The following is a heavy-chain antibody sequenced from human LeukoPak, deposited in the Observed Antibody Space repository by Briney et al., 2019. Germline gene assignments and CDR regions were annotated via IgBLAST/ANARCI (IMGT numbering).Heavy chain of an antibody. D-gene: IGHD3-22*01. CDR2: IYHSGST. CDR1: GGSISSGGYS. V-gene: IGHV4-30-2*01. Sequence: SETLSLTCAVSGGSISSGGYSWSWIRQPPGKGLEWIGYIYHSGSTYYNPSLKSRVTISVDRSKNQFSLKLSSVTAADTAVYYCARDRGDSSGYYSSHYYYYGMDVWGQGTTVTVSS. CDR3: ARDRGDSSGYYSSHYYYYGMDV. J-gene: IGHJ6*02.